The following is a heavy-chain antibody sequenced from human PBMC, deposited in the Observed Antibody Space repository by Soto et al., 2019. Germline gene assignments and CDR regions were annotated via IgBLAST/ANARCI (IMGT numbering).Heavy chain of an antibody. D-gene: IGHD3-10*01. CDR2: IYYSGST. CDR1: GGSISSGGYY. J-gene: IGHJ6*02. CDR3: ATAYGSGYLDV. V-gene: IGHV4-31*03. Sequence: QVQLQESGPGLVKPSQTLSLTCTVSGGSISSGGYYWSWIRQHPGKGLEWIGYIYYSGSTYYNPFLKSRVSISVDTSKNRFSLKLCCVTGADTAVYYCATAYGSGYLDVWGQGITVTVSS.